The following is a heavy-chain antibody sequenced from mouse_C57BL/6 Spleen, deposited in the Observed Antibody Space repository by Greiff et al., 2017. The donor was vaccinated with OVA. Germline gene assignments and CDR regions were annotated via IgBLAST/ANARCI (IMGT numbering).Heavy chain of an antibody. Sequence: VHVKQSGPELVKPGASVKISCKASGYSFTDYNMNWVKQSNGKSLEWIGVINPNYGTTSYNQKFKGKATLTVDQSASTAYMQLNSLTSEDSAVYYCAREGAGLPYYAMDYWGQGTSVTVSS. CDR3: AREGAGLPYYAMDY. D-gene: IGHD2-4*01. CDR2: INPNYGTT. CDR1: GYSFTDYN. V-gene: IGHV1-39*01. J-gene: IGHJ4*01.